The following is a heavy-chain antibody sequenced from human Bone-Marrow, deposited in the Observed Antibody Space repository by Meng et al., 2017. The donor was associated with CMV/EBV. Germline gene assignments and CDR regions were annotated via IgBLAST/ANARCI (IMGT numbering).Heavy chain of an antibody. V-gene: IGHV3-66*01. CDR3: ARSLAGTTGAFDI. CDR1: GCTVSSNY. D-gene: IGHD1-1*01. CDR2: IYSGGRP. J-gene: IGHJ3*02. Sequence: CAASGCTVSSNYMSWVRQAPGKGLEWVSVIYSGGRPYSADSVKGRFTIFRDNSKNTLYLQMNSLRAEGTAVYYCARSLAGTTGAFDIWGQGTMVTVSS.